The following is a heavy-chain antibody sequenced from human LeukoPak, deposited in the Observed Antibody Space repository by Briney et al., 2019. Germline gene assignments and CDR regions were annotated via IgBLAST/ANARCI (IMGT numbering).Heavy chain of an antibody. J-gene: IGHJ4*02. CDR2: ISYDGSIR. V-gene: IGHV3-30*04. D-gene: IGHD2-2*01. CDR1: GFTFSSHA. CDR3: ARVPAAGHFDY. Sequence: SGGSLRLSCAASGFTFSSHAMHWVRQAPGKGLEWVAVISYDGSIRYYADSVKGRFTISRDNSRNTLYLQMNSLRGADTAVYICARVPAAGHFDYWGQGTLVTVSS.